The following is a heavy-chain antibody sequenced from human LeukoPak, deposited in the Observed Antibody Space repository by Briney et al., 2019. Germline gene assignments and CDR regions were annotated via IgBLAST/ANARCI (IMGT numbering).Heavy chain of an antibody. V-gene: IGHV3-15*01. CDR1: GFTFSNAW. Sequence: GGSLRLSCAASGFTFSNAWMSWVRQAPGKGLEWVGRIKSKTDGGTTDYAAPVKGRFTISRDDSKNTLYLQMNSLRAEDTAVYYCAREKWIQLWLRRNWFDPWGQGTLVTVSS. J-gene: IGHJ5*02. CDR3: AREKWIQLWLRRNWFDP. CDR2: IKSKTDGGTT. D-gene: IGHD5-18*01.